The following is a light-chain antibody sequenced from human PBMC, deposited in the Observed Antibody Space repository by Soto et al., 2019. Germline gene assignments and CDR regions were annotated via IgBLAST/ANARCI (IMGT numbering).Light chain of an antibody. CDR2: GTY. CDR3: AAWDDRLNGVV. CDR1: SSNIGGNT. J-gene: IGLJ2*01. V-gene: IGLV1-44*01. Sequence: QSVLTQPPSASGTPGQRVTIYCSGSSSNIGGNTVNWYQHLPGTAPKLLIYGTYQRPSGVPDRISGSNSGTSASLAISGLQSEDEADYYCAAWDDRLNGVVFGGGTQRTDL.